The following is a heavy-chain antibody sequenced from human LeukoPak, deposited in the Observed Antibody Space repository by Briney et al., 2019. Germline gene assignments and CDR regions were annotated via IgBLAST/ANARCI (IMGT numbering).Heavy chain of an antibody. J-gene: IGHJ4*02. CDR2: IIPIFGTA. V-gene: IGHV1-69*05. D-gene: IGHD6-19*01. CDR1: GGTFSSYA. CDR3: ARGLTVAVRFAFDY. Sequence: GASVKVSCKASGGTFSSYAISWVRQAPGQGLEWMGGIIPIFGTANYAQKFQGRVTITTDESTSTVYMELSSLRSEDTAVYYCARGLTVAVRFAFDYWGQGTLVTVSS.